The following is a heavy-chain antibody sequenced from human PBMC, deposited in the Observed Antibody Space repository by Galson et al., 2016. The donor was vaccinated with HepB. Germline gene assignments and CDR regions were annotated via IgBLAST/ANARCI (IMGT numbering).Heavy chain of an antibody. CDR3: AHIPLWVTYFDY. J-gene: IGHJ4*02. D-gene: IGHD2-21*02. Sequence: PALVKPTQTLTLTCTFSGFSLNTNGVGVGWIRQPPGQALEWLAVIYWNDDKRYSPSLKSRLTITKDTSKDQVVLTMTKMDPVDTATYHCAHIPLWVTYFDYWGQGTLVTVSS. CDR2: IYWNDDK. V-gene: IGHV2-5*01. CDR1: GFSLNTNGVG.